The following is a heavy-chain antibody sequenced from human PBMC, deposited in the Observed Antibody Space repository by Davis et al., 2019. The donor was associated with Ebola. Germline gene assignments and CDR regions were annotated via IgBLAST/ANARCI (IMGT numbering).Heavy chain of an antibody. CDR2: IHCDNGNT. CDR1: GYTFTTYS. J-gene: IGHJ5*02. Sequence: AASVKVSCKASGYTFTTYSVHWVRQAPGQSLEWMGWIHCDNGNTKYSQKFQGRVTITRDTSATTAYMEVSSLRPDDAAVYYCARGGSYSSSWYNWFDPWGQGTLVTVSS. CDR3: ARGGSYSSSWYNWFDP. D-gene: IGHD6-13*01. V-gene: IGHV1-3*01.